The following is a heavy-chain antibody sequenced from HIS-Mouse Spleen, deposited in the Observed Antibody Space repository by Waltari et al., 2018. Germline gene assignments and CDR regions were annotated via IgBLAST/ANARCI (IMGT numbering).Heavy chain of an antibody. V-gene: IGHV3-30*18. CDR2: ISYDGSNK. CDR3: AKDKHHAFDY. Sequence: QVQLVESGGGVVQPGRSLRLSCAASGCPFSSYGMTWVRQAPGKGLEWVAVISYDGSNKYYADSVKGRFTISRDNSKNTLYLQMNSLRAEDTAVYYCAKDKHHAFDYWGQGTLVTVSS. J-gene: IGHJ4*02. CDR1: GCPFSSYG.